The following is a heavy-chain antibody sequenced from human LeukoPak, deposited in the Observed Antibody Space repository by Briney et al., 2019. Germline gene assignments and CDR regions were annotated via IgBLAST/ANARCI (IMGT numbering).Heavy chain of an antibody. J-gene: IGHJ3*02. V-gene: IGHV3-53*01. CDR1: GFTVSSNY. CDR3: ARDLAGYSYGYGDAFDI. D-gene: IGHD5-18*01. Sequence: GGSLRLSCVASGFTVSSNYMSWVRQAPGKGLEWVSVIYSGGSTYYAGSVKGRFTISRDNSKNTLYLQMNSLRAEDTAVYYCARDLAGYSYGYGDAFDIWGQGTMVTVSS. CDR2: IYSGGST.